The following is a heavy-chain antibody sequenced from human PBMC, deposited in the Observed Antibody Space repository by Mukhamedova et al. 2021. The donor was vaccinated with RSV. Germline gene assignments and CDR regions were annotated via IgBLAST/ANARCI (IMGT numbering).Heavy chain of an antibody. CDR3: ARDYADIVVVTANWRFGYYGMDV. Sequence: DSVKGRFTISRDNAKNSLYLQMNSLRAEDTAVYYCARDYADIVVVTANWRFGYYGMDVWGQGTTVTVSS. D-gene: IGHD2-21*02. V-gene: IGHV3-21*01. J-gene: IGHJ6*02.